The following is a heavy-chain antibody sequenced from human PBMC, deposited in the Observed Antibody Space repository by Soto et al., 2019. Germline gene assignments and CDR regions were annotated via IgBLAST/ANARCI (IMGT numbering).Heavy chain of an antibody. CDR3: ARSIVVVTALDY. V-gene: IGHV1-3*01. CDR2: INAGNGNT. J-gene: IGHJ4*02. CDR1: GYANTIYA. D-gene: IGHD2-21*02. Sequence: VKRACKTSGYANTIYAWRWGSIKKGQRLEWMGWINAGNGNTKYSQKFQGRVTITRDTSASTAYMELSSLRSEDTAVYYCARSIVVVTALDYWGQGTLVTVSS.